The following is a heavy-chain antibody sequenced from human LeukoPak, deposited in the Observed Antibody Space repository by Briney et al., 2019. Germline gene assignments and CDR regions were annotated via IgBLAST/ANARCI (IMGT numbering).Heavy chain of an antibody. J-gene: IGHJ4*02. CDR1: GFTFSTYW. CDR3: AREKKSSTSMDY. Sequence: GGSLRLSCAASGFTFSTYWIHWVRQAPGKGLVWVSRINTDGSTTAYADSVKGRFTISRDNAKNTLYLQMNSLRAGDTAVYYCAREKKSSTSMDYWGQGTLVTVST. V-gene: IGHV3-74*01. D-gene: IGHD2-2*01. CDR2: INTDGSTT.